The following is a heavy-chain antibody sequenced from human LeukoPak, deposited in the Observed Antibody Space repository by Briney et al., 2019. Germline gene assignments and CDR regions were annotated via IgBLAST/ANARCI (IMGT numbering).Heavy chain of an antibody. CDR3: ARENNGSYPLYFDY. D-gene: IGHD1-26*01. J-gene: IGHJ4*02. CDR1: GFTFSSYS. V-gene: IGHV3-21*01. CDR2: ISSSSSYI. Sequence: PGGSLRLSCAASGFTFSSYSMNWVRQAPGKGLEWVSSISSSSSYIYYADSVKGRFTISRDNAKNSLYLQMNSLRAEDTAVYYCARENNGSYPLYFDYWGQGTLVTVSS.